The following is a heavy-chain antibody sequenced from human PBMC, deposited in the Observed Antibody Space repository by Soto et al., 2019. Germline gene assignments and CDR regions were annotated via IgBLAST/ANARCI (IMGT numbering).Heavy chain of an antibody. CDR2: ISGYGGKR. V-gene: IGHV1-18*01. Sequence: ASVKVSCKASGYTFNTFGVTWVRQAPGQGLEWMGSISGYGGKRDYSRKLQGRITLTADPSTSTSYMELRNMTSDDTAVYSCARGWGKYFGVHEFWGQGTLVTVSS. D-gene: IGHD2-8*01. CDR3: ARGWGKYFGVHEF. J-gene: IGHJ4*02. CDR1: GYTFNTFG.